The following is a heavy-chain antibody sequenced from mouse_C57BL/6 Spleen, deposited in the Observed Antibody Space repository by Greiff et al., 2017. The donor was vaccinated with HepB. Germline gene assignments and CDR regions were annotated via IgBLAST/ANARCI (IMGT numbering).Heavy chain of an antibody. CDR2: IYPGNSDT. Sequence: EVQLQQSGTVLARPGASVKMSCKTSGYTFTSYWMHWVKQRPGQGLEWIGAIYPGNSDTSYNQKFKGKAKLTAVTSASTAYMELSSLTNEDSAVYYCTRWTYYSNSYYFDYWGQGTTLTVSS. J-gene: IGHJ2*01. V-gene: IGHV1-5*01. CDR1: GYTFTSYW. D-gene: IGHD2-5*01. CDR3: TRWTYYSNSYYFDY.